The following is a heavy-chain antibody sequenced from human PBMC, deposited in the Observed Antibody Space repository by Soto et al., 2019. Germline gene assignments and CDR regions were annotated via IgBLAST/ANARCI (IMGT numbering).Heavy chain of an antibody. J-gene: IGHJ4*02. Sequence: QVQLVESGGGLVKPGGSLRLSCAASGFTFSDSYMSWIRQAPGTGLEWVSYISGSGTIYYADSVKGRFTLSRDNARNSLYLQMDSLRAEDTAVYYCVRRGDSGSWTAFDYWGQGTLVTVSS. CDR3: VRRGDSGSWTAFDY. V-gene: IGHV3-11*01. CDR1: GFTFSDSY. CDR2: ISGSGTI. D-gene: IGHD6-13*01.